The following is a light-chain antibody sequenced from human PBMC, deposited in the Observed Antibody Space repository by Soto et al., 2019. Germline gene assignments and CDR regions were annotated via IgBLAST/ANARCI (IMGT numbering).Light chain of an antibody. CDR2: GAS. Sequence: EIVLTQSPATLSVSPGERATLSCRASQSVSSNLAWYQQKPGQAPRLLIFGASTRATGIPGRFSGSGSGTEFTLNISSLQSEDFAVYYCQQYKNWPLTFGGGTKVEIK. J-gene: IGKJ4*01. CDR1: QSVSSN. CDR3: QQYKNWPLT. V-gene: IGKV3-15*01.